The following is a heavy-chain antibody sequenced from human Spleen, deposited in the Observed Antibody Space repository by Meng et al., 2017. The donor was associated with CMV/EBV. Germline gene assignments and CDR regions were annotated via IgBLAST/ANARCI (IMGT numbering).Heavy chain of an antibody. V-gene: IGHV3-66*01. J-gene: IGHJ3*02. CDR1: GLNVSNTY. D-gene: IGHD2-2*01. CDR2: LYSGGAR. Sequence: GESLKISCEVSGLNVSNTYLTWVRQAPGKGLECVSVLYSGGARDYADSVKGRFTISRDNSKNTLYLQMNSLRAEDTAVYYCARLETYCSSTSCYDAFDIWGQGTMVTVSS. CDR3: ARLETYCSSTSCYDAFDI.